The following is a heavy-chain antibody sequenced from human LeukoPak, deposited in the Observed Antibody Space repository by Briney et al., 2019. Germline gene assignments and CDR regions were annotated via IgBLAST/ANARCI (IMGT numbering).Heavy chain of an antibody. D-gene: IGHD2-15*01. CDR2: LYNTGRT. CDR1: GVSISSYH. J-gene: IGHJ2*01. V-gene: IGHV4-4*07. CDR3: ARDLCNGDSCYSGYFDL. Sequence: SETLSLTCTVSGVSISSYHWGWIRQAAGKGLEWIGRLYNTGRTNYNPSLKSRAIISEDKSNNQFSLKLTPVTAADTAVYYCARDLCNGDSCYSGYFDLWGRGTLVTVSS.